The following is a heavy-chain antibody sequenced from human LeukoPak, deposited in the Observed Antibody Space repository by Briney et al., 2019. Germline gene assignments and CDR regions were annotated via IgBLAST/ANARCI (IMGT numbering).Heavy chain of an antibody. CDR2: VYNRGTT. CDR3: ARDYGGSSGEFHP. J-gene: IGHJ5*02. D-gene: IGHD4-23*01. CDR1: GGSITSYY. V-gene: IGHV4-59*01. Sequence: PSETLSLTCSVSGGSITSYYWSWIRQSPMKGLEWIGSVYNRGTTYYNPSLKSRVTISGDTSKNQLSLRMTYVTTADTAVYFCARDYGGSSGEFHPCRDGTLVTVSS.